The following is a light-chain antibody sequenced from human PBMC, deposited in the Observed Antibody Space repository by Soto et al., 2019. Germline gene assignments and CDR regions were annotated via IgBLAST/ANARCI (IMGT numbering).Light chain of an antibody. V-gene: IGKV1D-16*01. CDR2: SAS. J-gene: IGKJ4*01. CDR1: QGIGVR. Sequence: IQMTQSPSSLSASIGDRVTITCRASQGIGVRLAWFQQKPGKAPQYLIQSASTLQSGVPSRFSGSGSGTEFTLTISSLQPEDFATYYCQQVSGYPLSFGGGTKVDIK. CDR3: QQVSGYPLS.